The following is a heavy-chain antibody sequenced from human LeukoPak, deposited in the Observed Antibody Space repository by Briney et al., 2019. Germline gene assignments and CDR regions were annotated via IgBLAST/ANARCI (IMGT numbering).Heavy chain of an antibody. J-gene: IGHJ4*02. V-gene: IGHV3-74*03. Sequence: GGSPRLSCAASGFTLGNYWMHWVRQAPGKGLVWVSRGDGDGSHSTYADYVKGRFTISRDNAKNTLYLQMNSLTGEDTAVYYCAYSDHFDNWGQGTLVTVSS. CDR3: AYSDHFDN. CDR2: GDGDGSHS. D-gene: IGHD4-17*01. CDR1: GFTLGNYW.